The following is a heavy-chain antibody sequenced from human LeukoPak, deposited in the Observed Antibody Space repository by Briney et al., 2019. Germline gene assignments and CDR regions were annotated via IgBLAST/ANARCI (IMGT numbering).Heavy chain of an antibody. CDR1: GFTFTNYW. J-gene: IGHJ4*02. V-gene: IGHV3-7*01. Sequence: GGSLRLSCAASGFTFTNYWMSWVRQAPGTGLEWVANIKEDGGEQYYVDSVKGRFTISRDNAKTSLYLQMNSLRAEDTAVYYCVRLTGSWSTNFDDWGQGTLATVSS. CDR3: VRLTGSWSTNFDD. CDR2: IKEDGGEQ. D-gene: IGHD6-13*01.